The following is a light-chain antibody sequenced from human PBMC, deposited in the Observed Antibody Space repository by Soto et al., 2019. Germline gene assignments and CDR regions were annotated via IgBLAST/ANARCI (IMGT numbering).Light chain of an antibody. CDR2: DTS. V-gene: IGKV3-20*01. CDR1: QSVGGSS. CDR3: QQYQNSPRT. Sequence: ETVLTQSPGTLSLSPGERATVSCRASQSVGGSSLAWYQQSPGQAPRLLIYDTSKRATGIPDRFSGSGSGTDFTLTISRLEPEDFAVYYCQQYQNSPRTFGQGTKVDIK. J-gene: IGKJ1*01.